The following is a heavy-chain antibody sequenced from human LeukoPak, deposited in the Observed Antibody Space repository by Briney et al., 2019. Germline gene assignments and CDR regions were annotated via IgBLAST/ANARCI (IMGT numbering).Heavy chain of an antibody. CDR2: MNPNSGNT. J-gene: IGHJ4*02. D-gene: IGHD3-16*02. CDR1: GYTFTSYD. V-gene: IGHV1-8*01. Sequence: WASVKVSCKASGYTFTSYDINWVRQATGQGLEWMGWMNPNSGNTGYAQKFQGRVTMTRNTSISTAYMELSSLRSEDTAVYYCARGSGYYDYVWGSYRSKQYYFDYWGQGTPVTVSS. CDR3: ARGSGYYDYVWGSYRSKQYYFDY.